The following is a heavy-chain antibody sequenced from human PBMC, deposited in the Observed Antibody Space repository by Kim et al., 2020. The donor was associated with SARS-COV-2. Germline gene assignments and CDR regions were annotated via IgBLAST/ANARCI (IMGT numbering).Heavy chain of an antibody. D-gene: IGHD5-18*01. CDR2: ISGSGGST. CDR3: AKDLRRYSYGYGDYYYGMDV. Sequence: GGSLRLSCAASGFTFSSYAMSWVRQAPGKGLEWVSAISGSGGSTYYADSLKGRFTISRDNSKNTLYLQMNSLRAEDTAVYYCAKDLRRYSYGYGDYYYGMDVWGQGTTVTVSS. V-gene: IGHV3-23*01. J-gene: IGHJ6*02. CDR1: GFTFSSYA.